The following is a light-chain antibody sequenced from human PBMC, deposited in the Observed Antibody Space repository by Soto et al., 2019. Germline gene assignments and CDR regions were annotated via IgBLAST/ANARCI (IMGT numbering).Light chain of an antibody. CDR3: SSYTSSSTRV. V-gene: IGLV2-14*01. CDR2: EVS. Sequence: QSALTQPASVSGSPGQSITISCTGTSSDVGGYDYVSWYQQHPGKAPKLIIYEVSDRPSGVSHRFSGSKSGNTASLTISGLQAEDEADYYCSSYTSSSTRVFGGGTKLTVL. J-gene: IGLJ3*02. CDR1: SSDVGGYDY.